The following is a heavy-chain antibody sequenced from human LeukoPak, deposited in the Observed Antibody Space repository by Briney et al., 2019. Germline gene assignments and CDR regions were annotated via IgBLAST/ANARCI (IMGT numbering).Heavy chain of an antibody. CDR2: ISSSGGST. Sequence: GGSPRLSCAASGFTFTNSAMTWVRQAPGKGLEWVSGISSSGGSTDYADSVKGRFTLSRDNSKNTLNLQMNSLRAEDTGVYYCAKAIGPYYYYGMDVWGQGTTVTVSS. V-gene: IGHV3-23*01. CDR1: GFTFTNSA. CDR3: AKAIGPYYYYGMDV. D-gene: IGHD3-22*01. J-gene: IGHJ6*02.